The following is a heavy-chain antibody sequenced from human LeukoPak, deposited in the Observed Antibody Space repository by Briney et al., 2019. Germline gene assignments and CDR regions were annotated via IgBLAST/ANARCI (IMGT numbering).Heavy chain of an antibody. CDR2: INHSGST. J-gene: IGHJ1*01. CDR3: ARGPAGSRLQH. CDR1: GGSFSGYY. D-gene: IGHD2-2*01. Sequence: PSETLSLTCAVYGGSFSGYYWSWIRQPPGKWLEWIGEINHSGSTSYDPSLKSRVTISVDTSKNQFSLKLSSVTAADTAVYYCARGPAGSRLQHWGQGTLVTVSS. V-gene: IGHV4-34*01.